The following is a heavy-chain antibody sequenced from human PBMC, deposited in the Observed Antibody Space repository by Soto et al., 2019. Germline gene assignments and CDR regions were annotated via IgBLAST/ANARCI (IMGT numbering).Heavy chain of an antibody. Sequence: SETLSLTCTVSGGSISSGAYYWSWIRQHPGKGLEWFGHIYHSGNTYYNPSLESRISMSVDTSKQQFSLKLSSVTAADTAVYYCARFSPYNTGFDSWGQGTRVTVSS. CDR2: IYHSGNT. CDR3: ARFSPYNTGFDS. CDR1: GGSISSGAYY. J-gene: IGHJ4*02. V-gene: IGHV4-31*03. D-gene: IGHD1-1*01.